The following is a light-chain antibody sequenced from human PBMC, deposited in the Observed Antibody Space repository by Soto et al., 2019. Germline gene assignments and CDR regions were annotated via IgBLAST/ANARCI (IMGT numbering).Light chain of an antibody. CDR3: LQANRLPLT. CDR2: TGS. V-gene: IGKV1-12*01. CDR1: QGISSW. J-gene: IGKJ4*01. Sequence: DIQMTQSTSSVSASVGDRVSNTCRARQGISSWLAWYQQKPGRAPKLLIYTGSSLQSGVPSRFSGTGSGTDITLTISSMQPEDVEAYYCLQANRLPLTFGGGNKVEIK.